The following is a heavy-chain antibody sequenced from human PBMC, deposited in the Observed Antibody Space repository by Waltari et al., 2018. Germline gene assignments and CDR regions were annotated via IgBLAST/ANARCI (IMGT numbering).Heavy chain of an antibody. Sequence: WLGWISAYNGNTNYAQKLQGRVTMTTDTSTSTAYMELRSLRSDDTAVYYCARGVQFAGPIGPREDYWGQGTLVTVSS. J-gene: IGHJ4*02. V-gene: IGHV1-18*01. CDR3: ARGVQFAGPIGPREDY. D-gene: IGHD4-4*01. CDR2: ISAYNGNT.